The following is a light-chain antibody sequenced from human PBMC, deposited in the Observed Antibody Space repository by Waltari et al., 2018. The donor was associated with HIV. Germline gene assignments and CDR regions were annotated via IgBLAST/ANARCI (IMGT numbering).Light chain of an antibody. J-gene: IGKJ2*01. CDR1: QSVNSQ. V-gene: IGKV3-15*01. CDR3: QQYDNWPYT. CDR2: GAS. Sequence: VLTQYPAILPVSPGERVTLSCRASQSVNSQLAWYQQKVGQAPRLLTHGASSRASGIPARFSGSGSGTDFSLTISSLKSEDFAIYYCQQYDNWPYTFGQGTKLDI.